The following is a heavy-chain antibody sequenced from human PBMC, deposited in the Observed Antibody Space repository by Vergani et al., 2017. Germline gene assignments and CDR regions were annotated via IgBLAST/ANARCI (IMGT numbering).Heavy chain of an antibody. CDR3: ARDHRDYNNYPGTFDI. J-gene: IGHJ3*02. Sequence: QVQLVESGGGLVQPGGSLRLSCAASGFSFSDHYMTWIRQAPGKGLEWVSYISNSGNTIEYADSVKGRFSISRDNAKRSLFLQMDSLRAEDTAVYYCARDHRDYNNYPGTFDIWGQGSMVTVSS. V-gene: IGHV3-11*01. CDR2: ISNSGNTI. D-gene: IGHD5-24*01. CDR1: GFSFSDHY.